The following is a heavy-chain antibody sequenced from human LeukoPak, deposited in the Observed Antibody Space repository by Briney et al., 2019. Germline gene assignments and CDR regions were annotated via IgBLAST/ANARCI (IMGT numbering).Heavy chain of an antibody. J-gene: IGHJ3*02. V-gene: IGHV4-59*01. CDR1: GGSISSYY. CDR2: IYNSGST. Sequence: PSETLSLTCTVSGGSISSYYWSWIRQPPGKGLEWIGYIYNSGSTNYNPSLKSRVTISVDTSKNQFSLKLSSVTAADTAVYYCACLTTADAFDIWGQGTMVTVSS. D-gene: IGHD3-22*01. CDR3: ACLTTADAFDI.